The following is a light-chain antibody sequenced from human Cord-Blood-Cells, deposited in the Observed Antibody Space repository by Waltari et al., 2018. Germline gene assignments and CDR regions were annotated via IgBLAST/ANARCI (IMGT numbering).Light chain of an antibody. CDR3: CSYAGSSTWV. Sequence: SALTQPASVSGSPGPSITIPCPGTSSDVGSYNLFPWYQQHPGKAPKLMIYEGSKRPSGVSNRFSGSKSGNTASLTISGLQAEDEADYYCCSYAGSSTWVFGGGTKLTVL. CDR1: SSDVGSYNL. CDR2: EGS. V-gene: IGLV2-23*01. J-gene: IGLJ3*02.